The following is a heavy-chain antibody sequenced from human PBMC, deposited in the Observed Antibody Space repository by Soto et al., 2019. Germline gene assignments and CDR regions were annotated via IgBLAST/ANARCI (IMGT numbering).Heavy chain of an antibody. CDR3: AQGPEYDILTGCDY. J-gene: IGHJ4*02. D-gene: IGHD3-9*01. CDR1: GFTFSLSA. V-gene: IGHV3-23*01. CDR2: LSGGGSTT. Sequence: EVQLLESGGGFVQPGESLRLSCAASGFTFSLSAMSWVRQAPGRGLDWVSSLSGGGSTTDYADSVKGRFTISRDNSKNTVHLQMTSLRAEDTAVYYCAQGPEYDILTGCDYWGQGALVTVSS.